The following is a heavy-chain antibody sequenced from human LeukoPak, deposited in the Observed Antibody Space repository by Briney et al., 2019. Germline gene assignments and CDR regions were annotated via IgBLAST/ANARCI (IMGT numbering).Heavy chain of an antibody. J-gene: IGHJ4*02. Sequence: GGSLRLSCAASAFTFSSYSMNWVRQAPGKGLEWVSALSPSGGITYYEDSVKGRFTISRDNSKNTLYLQMNSLRAEDTAVYYCAKGVNYFVLEYWGQGTLVTISS. CDR2: LSPSGGIT. D-gene: IGHD3-10*02. CDR1: AFTFSSYS. V-gene: IGHV3-23*01. CDR3: AKGVNYFVLEY.